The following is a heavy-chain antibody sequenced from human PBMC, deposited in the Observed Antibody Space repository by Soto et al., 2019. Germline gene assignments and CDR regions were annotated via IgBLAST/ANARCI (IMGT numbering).Heavy chain of an antibody. J-gene: IGHJ6*02. Sequence: SETLSLTCTVSGGSISSGGYYWSWIRQHPGKGLEWIGYIYYSGSTYYNPSLKSRVTISVDTSKNQFSLKLSSVTAADTAVYYCARDRRRFGELLILDYYYYGMDVWGQGTTVTVSS. D-gene: IGHD3-10*01. CDR2: IYYSGST. CDR1: GGSISSGGYY. V-gene: IGHV4-31*03. CDR3: ARDRRRFGELLILDYYYYGMDV.